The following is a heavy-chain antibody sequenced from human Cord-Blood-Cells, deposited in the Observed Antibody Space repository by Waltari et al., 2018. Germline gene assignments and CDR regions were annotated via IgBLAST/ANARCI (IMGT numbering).Heavy chain of an antibody. CDR3: ARDPRGNSGSYYFDY. CDR2: ISYDGSNK. D-gene: IGHD1-26*01. V-gene: IGHV3-30*04. CDR1: GFPFSSYA. Sequence: QVQLVESGGGVVQPGRSLRLSCAASGFPFSSYAMHWVRPVPGQGLEWVAVISYDGSNKYYADSVKGRFTISRDNSQNTLYLQMNSLRAEDTAVYYCARDPRGNSGSYYFDYWGQGTLVTVSS. J-gene: IGHJ4*02.